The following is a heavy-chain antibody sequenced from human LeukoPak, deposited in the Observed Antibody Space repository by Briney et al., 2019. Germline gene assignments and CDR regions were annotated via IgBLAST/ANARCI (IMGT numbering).Heavy chain of an antibody. CDR3: ARYLTPTVDTAMAGDAFDI. CDR2: IYHSGST. CDR1: GYSISSGYY. D-gene: IGHD5-18*01. J-gene: IGHJ3*02. V-gene: IGHV4-38-2*02. Sequence: SETLSLTCTVSGYSISSGYYWGWIRQPPGKGLEWIGSIYHSGSTYYNPSLKSRVTISVDTSKNQFSLKLSSVTAADTAVYYCARYLTPTVDTAMAGDAFDIWGQGTMVTVSS.